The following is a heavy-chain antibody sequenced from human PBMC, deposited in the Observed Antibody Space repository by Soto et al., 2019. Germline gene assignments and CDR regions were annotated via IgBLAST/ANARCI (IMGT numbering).Heavy chain of an antibody. CDR2: IYYSGST. CDR1: GGSISSGDYY. D-gene: IGHD3-16*02. CDR3: AGLQSMRLSGLDP. V-gene: IGHV4-30-4*01. J-gene: IGHJ5*02. Sequence: QVQLQESGPGPVKPSQTLSLTCTVSGGSISSGDYYWSWIRQPPGKGLEWIGYIYYSGSTYYNPSLKSRVTISVDTSKNQFSLKLSSVTAADTAVYYCAGLQSMRLSGLDPWGQGTLVTVSS.